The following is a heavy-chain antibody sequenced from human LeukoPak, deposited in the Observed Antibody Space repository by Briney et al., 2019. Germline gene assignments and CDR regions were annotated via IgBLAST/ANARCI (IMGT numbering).Heavy chain of an antibody. Sequence: QPGGSLRLSCAGSGFTFSIYAMSWVRQAPGKGLEWVSAISDTGATTYDADSVKGRFTISRDNSRSTLYLQMNSLRAEDTALYYCVKDTSIGRYCTNGVCSPFDYWGQGTLVTVSS. V-gene: IGHV3-23*01. CDR3: VKDTSIGRYCTNGVCSPFDY. CDR2: ISDTGATT. CDR1: GFTFSIYA. D-gene: IGHD2-8*01. J-gene: IGHJ4*02.